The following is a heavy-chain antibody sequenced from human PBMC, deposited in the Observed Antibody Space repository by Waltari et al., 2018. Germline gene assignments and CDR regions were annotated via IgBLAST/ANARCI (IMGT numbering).Heavy chain of an antibody. Sequence: VQLVQSGAEVKKPGESLKISCQGSGYSFTSYWIGWFRQMPGKGLEWMGIIYPGDSDTRYSPSVQGQVTISADKSISTAYLQWSSLKASDTAMYYCAGTYYDFWSGQDAFDIWGQGTMVTVSS. CDR2: IYPGDSDT. CDR1: GYSFTSYW. D-gene: IGHD3-3*01. CDR3: AGTYYDFWSGQDAFDI. V-gene: IGHV5-51*03. J-gene: IGHJ3*02.